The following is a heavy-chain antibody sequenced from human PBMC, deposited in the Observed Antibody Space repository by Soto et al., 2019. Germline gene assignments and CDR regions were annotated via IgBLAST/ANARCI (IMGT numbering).Heavy chain of an antibody. D-gene: IGHD3-22*01. CDR1: GGSISSGGYY. Sequence: TLSLTCTVSGGSISSGGYYWSWIRQHPGKGLEWIGYIYYSGSTYYNPSLKSRVTISVDTSKNQFSLKLSSVTAADTAVYYCARAGSYDSSGYTPYYYGMDVWGQGTTVTVSS. V-gene: IGHV4-31*03. CDR2: IYYSGST. CDR3: ARAGSYDSSGYTPYYYGMDV. J-gene: IGHJ6*02.